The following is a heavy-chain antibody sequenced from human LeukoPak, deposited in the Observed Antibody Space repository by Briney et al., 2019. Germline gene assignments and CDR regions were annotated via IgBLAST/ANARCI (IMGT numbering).Heavy chain of an antibody. D-gene: IGHD2-2*01. Sequence: GESLKISCKASGYNFPSYWIGWVRQMPGKGLQWMGLIYPRDSKTAYNPHFQVTVTISVDKSISAVYLDWRRLQASDTDIYSSARVGCSDTACYRLDYWGKGTLVTVSS. CDR3: ARVGCSDTACYRLDY. V-gene: IGHV5-51*01. CDR2: IYPRDSKT. CDR1: GYNFPSYW. J-gene: IGHJ4*02.